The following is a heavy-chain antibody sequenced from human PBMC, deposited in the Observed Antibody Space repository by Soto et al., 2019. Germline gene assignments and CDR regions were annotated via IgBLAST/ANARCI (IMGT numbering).Heavy chain of an antibody. V-gene: IGHV1-18*01. D-gene: IGHD3-10*01. J-gene: IGHJ6*02. Sequence: QVQLVQSGVEVKKAGASVKVSCKASGYTFSSYGISWARQAPGQGLEWMGWISDYNGNTHYAQKFQGRLIMTTDTSTXPXXXEXXGLRSDDTAVYCCAREGYYSGSGTYSPPRYYGMDVWGQGTTVTVSS. CDR1: GYTFSSYG. CDR2: ISDYNGNT. CDR3: AREGYYSGSGTYSPPRYYGMDV.